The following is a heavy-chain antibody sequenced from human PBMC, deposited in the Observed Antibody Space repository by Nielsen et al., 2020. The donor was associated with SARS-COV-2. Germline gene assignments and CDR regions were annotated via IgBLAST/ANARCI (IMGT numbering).Heavy chain of an antibody. V-gene: IGHV3-23*01. J-gene: IGHJ6*02. CDR3: AKSSIPNGDYYYYGMDV. CDR1: GFTFSSYA. D-gene: IGHD1-1*01. Sequence: GGSLRLSCAASGFTFSSYAMSWVRQAPGKGLEWVSAISGSGGSTYYADSVKGRFTISRDNSKNTLYLQMNSLRAEDTAVYYCAKSSIPNGDYYYYGMDVWGQGTTVTVSS. CDR2: ISGSGGST.